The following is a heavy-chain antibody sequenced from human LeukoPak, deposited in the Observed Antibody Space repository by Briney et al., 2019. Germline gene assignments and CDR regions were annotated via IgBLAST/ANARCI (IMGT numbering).Heavy chain of an antibody. V-gene: IGHV4-30-4*08. CDR2: IYYSGST. J-gene: IGHJ4*02. CDR1: GGSISSGDSY. Sequence: PSETLSLTCTVSGGSISSGDSYWSWIRQPPGKGLEWIGYIYYSGSTYYNPSLKSRVTISVDTSKNQFSLKLTSVTAADTAVYYCARDGAMGDYFDYWGQGTLVTVSS. CDR3: ARDGAMGDYFDY. D-gene: IGHD5-18*01.